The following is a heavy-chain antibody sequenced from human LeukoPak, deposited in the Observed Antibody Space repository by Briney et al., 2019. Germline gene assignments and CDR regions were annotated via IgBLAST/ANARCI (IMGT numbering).Heavy chain of an antibody. CDR2: ISSSGGNT. D-gene: IGHD5-12*01. V-gene: IGHV3-23*01. Sequence: PGGSLRLSCAASGFTFSSYAMSWVRQAPGKGLEWVSAISSSGGNTYYADSVKGRFTISRDNSKNTLYLQMNSLRAEDTAVYSCAKARGYSAYEGSDYWGQGTLVTVSS. CDR1: GFTFSSYA. CDR3: AKARGYSAYEGSDY. J-gene: IGHJ4*02.